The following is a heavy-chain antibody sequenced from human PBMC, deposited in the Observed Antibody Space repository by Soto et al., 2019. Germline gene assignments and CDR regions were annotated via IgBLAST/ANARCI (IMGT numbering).Heavy chain of an antibody. CDR3: ATIDYGDYVTDFDY. J-gene: IGHJ4*02. CDR1: GFTFSSYG. Sequence: QVQLVESGGGVVQPGRSLRLSCAASGFTFSSYGMHWVRQAPGKGLERVAVISYDGSNKYYADSVKGRITISRDNSKNTLYLQMNSLRVEDTAVYYCATIDYGDYVTDFDYWGQGTLVTVSS. CDR2: ISYDGSNK. V-gene: IGHV3-30*03. D-gene: IGHD4-17*01.